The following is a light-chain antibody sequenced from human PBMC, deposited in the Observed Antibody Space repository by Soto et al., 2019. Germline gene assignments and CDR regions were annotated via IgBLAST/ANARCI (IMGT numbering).Light chain of an antibody. CDR2: DAS. J-gene: IGKJ4*01. CDR3: QQRTNSPPAT. V-gene: IGKV3-11*01. Sequence: EIVLTQSPATLSLSLGETATLSCRASQSVGSYLAWYQQKPGQAPRLLIYDASTRATGIPARFSGSGSGTDFTLTISSLEPEDFAVYYCQQRTNSPPATFGGATKLEIK. CDR1: QSVGSY.